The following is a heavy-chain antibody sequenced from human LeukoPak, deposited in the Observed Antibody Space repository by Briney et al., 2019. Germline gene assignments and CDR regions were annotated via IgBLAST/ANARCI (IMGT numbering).Heavy chain of an antibody. Sequence: ASVKVSCKASGYTFPSYFMHWVRQAPGQGLEWMGIINPTGGSTTYAQKFQGRVTMTKDTSTSTVYMELSSLRSDDTAVYYCARTAARRFDYWGQGTLVTVSS. CDR2: INPTGGST. D-gene: IGHD6-6*01. J-gene: IGHJ4*02. V-gene: IGHV1-46*01. CDR3: ARTAARRFDY. CDR1: GYTFPSYF.